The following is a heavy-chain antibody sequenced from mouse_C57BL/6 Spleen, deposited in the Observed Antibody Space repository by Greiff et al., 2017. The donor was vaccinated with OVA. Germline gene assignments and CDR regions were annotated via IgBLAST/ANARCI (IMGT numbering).Heavy chain of an antibody. Sequence: EVQLKESGPELVKPGASVKISCKASGYSFTDYNMNWVKQSNGKSLEWIGVINPNYGTTSYNQKFKGKATLTVDQSSSTAYMQLNSLTSEDSAVYYCAREGITTVGRYFDVWGKGTTVTVSS. J-gene: IGHJ1*03. D-gene: IGHD1-1*01. CDR1: GYSFTDYN. CDR2: INPNYGTT. CDR3: AREGITTVGRYFDV. V-gene: IGHV1-39*01.